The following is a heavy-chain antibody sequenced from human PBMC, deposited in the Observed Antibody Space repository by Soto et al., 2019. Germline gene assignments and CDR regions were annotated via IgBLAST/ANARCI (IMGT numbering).Heavy chain of an antibody. D-gene: IGHD3-3*01. CDR3: ARSQGDFWSGYYLGGYYGMDV. V-gene: IGHV1-69*13. CDR1: GGTFSSYA. CDR2: IIPIFGTA. Sequence: SVKFSCKASGGTFSSYAISWVRQAPGQGLEWMGGIIPIFGTANYAQKFQGRVTITADESTSTAYMELSSLRSEDTAVYYCARSQGDFWSGYYLGGYYGMDVWGQGSRVTVSS. J-gene: IGHJ6*02.